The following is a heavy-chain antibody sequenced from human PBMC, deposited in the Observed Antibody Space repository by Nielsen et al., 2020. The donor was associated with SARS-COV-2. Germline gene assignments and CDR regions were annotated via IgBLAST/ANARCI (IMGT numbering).Heavy chain of an antibody. J-gene: IGHJ4*02. V-gene: IGHV4-59*01. Sequence: GSLRLSCTVSGGSISSYYWSWIRQPPGKGLEWIGYIYYSGSTNYNPSLKSRVTISVDTSKNQFSLKLSSVTAADTAVYYCARTGYSYGYDFDYWGQGTLVTVSS. CDR1: GGSISSYY. D-gene: IGHD5-18*01. CDR2: IYYSGST. CDR3: ARTGYSYGYDFDY.